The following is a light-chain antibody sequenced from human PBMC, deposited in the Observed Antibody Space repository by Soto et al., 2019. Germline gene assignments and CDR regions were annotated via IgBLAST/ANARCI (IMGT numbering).Light chain of an antibody. J-gene: IGKJ1*01. CDR1: QSISSY. CDR3: QHRSNWPWT. CDR2: DAS. V-gene: IGKV3-11*01. Sequence: EIVLTQSPATLSLSPGERATLSCRASQSISSYLAWYQQKPGQAPRLLIYDASNRATGIPARFSGSGSGTDFTLTISSLEPEDFAVYYCQHRSNWPWTFGQGTKVEIK.